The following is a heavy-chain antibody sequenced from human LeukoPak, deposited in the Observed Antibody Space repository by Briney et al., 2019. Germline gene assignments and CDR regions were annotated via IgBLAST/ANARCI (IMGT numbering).Heavy chain of an antibody. CDR3: ARNARPEYYYHMDV. V-gene: IGHV4-59*01. CDR2: IFSTGST. D-gene: IGHD6-6*01. Sequence: PSETLSLTCTVSGGSISGYYWSWIRQPPGKGLEWIGDIFSTGSTNYRPSLKSRITISKDTSRKQFSLQLSSVTTADTAVYYCARNARPEYYYHMDVWGKGTTVIVSS. CDR1: GGSISGYY. J-gene: IGHJ6*03.